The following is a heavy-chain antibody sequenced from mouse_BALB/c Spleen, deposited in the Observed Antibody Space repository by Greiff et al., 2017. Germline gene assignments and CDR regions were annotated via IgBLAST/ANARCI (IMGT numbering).Heavy chain of an antibody. J-gene: IGHJ4*01. V-gene: IGHV5-6-5*01. CDR2: ISSGGST. Sequence: EVHLVESGGGLVKPGGSLKLSCAASGFTFSSYAMSWVRQTPEKRLEWVASISSGGSTYYPDSVKGRFTISRDNARNILYLQMSSLRSEDTAMYYCAREETREYGSSWYAMEYWGEGTAVTVSA. CDR3: AREETREYGSSWYAMEY. D-gene: IGHD1-1*01. CDR1: GFTFSSYA.